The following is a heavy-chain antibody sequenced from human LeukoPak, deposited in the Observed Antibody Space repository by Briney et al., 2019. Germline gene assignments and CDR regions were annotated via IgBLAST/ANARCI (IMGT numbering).Heavy chain of an antibody. CDR1: GDSLTSGTYY. CDR3: ARGVGSSESNWFDP. D-gene: IGHD3-10*01. Sequence: SETLSLTCTVSGDSLTSGTYYWSWIRQPAGKGLEYIGRIRASGSTDYNPSLKSRLTISVDTSKNQFSLRLSFVTAADAAVYYCARGVGSSESNWFDPWGQGTLVTVSS. CDR2: IRASGST. J-gene: IGHJ5*02. V-gene: IGHV4-61*02.